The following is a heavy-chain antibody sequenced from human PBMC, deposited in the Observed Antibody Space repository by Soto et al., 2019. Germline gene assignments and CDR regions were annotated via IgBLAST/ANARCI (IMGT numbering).Heavy chain of an antibody. CDR1: GDSITDYY. V-gene: IGHV4-59*01. D-gene: IGHD5-12*01. J-gene: IGHJ4*02. Sequence: SETLSLTCTVSGDSITDYYWSWIRESPGKGLEWIAYIHHTGTANYNPSLKSRVTISVDTSKSEFSLRLSSVTAADTAVYFCARYSVASIRFFDYWGQGTLVTVSS. CDR3: ARYSVASIRFFDY. CDR2: IHHTGTA.